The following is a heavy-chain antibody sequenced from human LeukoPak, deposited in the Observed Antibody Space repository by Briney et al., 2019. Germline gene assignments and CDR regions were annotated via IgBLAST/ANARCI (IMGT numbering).Heavy chain of an antibody. J-gene: IGHJ4*01. Sequence: QPGGSLRLSCAASGFTFSHFAIHWVRQAPGKGLEWVALISYDGSSKYYADSRFTISRDNSKNTLYLQMNSLRTEDTSVYYCARDIGQWVVLHQSDYWGQGTLVTVSS. CDR2: ISYDGSSK. CDR3: ARDIGQWVVLHQSDY. V-gene: IGHV3-30-3*01. D-gene: IGHD6-19*01. CDR1: GFTFSHFA.